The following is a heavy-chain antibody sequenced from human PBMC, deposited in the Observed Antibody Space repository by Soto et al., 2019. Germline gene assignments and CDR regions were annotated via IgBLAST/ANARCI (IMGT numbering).Heavy chain of an antibody. V-gene: IGHV3-30*18. CDR1: GFTFSSYG. CDR2: ISYDGSNK. CDR3: AKDLALHYYYYGMDV. Sequence: GGSLRLSCAASGFTFSSYGMHWVRQAPGKGLEWVAVISYDGSNKYYADSVKGRSTISRDNSKNTLYLQMNSLRAEDTAVYYCAKDLALHYYYYGMDVWGQGTTVTVSS. J-gene: IGHJ6*02.